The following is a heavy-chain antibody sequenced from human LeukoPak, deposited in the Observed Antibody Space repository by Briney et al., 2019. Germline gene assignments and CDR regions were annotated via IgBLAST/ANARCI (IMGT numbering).Heavy chain of an antibody. CDR2: IKQDGSEK. D-gene: IGHD1-26*01. V-gene: IGHV3-7*01. J-gene: IGHJ4*02. Sequence: GGSLRLSCAASGFTFSSYWMSWVRQAPGKGLEWVANIKQDGSEKYYVDSVKGRFTISRDNAKNSLYLQMNSLRAEDTAVYYCARIPPYSGSYCLDYWGQGTLVTVSS. CDR3: ARIPPYSGSYCLDY. CDR1: GFTFSSYW.